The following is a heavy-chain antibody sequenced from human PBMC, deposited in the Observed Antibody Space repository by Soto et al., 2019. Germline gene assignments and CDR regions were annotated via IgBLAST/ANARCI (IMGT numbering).Heavy chain of an antibody. CDR2: IYYSGST. Sequence: SETLSLTCTVSGGPISSAGYYWSWIRQPPGKGLERMGYIYYSGSTYYNPSPKRRITTSVDTSKNQSPLKLSSVTAADTAVYYCAREAAAGTFGPGYYYGMGVWGQGTTVTVSS. CDR3: AREAAAGTFGPGYYYGMGV. CDR1: GGPISSAGYY. V-gene: IGHV4-31*03. J-gene: IGHJ6*02. D-gene: IGHD6-13*01.